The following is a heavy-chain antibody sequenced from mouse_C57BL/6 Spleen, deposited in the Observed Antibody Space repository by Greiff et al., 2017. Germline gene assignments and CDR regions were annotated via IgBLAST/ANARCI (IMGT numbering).Heavy chain of an antibody. CDR1: GFTFSSYA. V-gene: IGHV5-4*01. CDR3: ARGGWDNWYFDV. Sequence: EVQLVESGGGLVKPGGSLKLSCAASGFTFSSYAMSWVRQTPEKRLEWVATISDGGSYTYYPDNVKGRFTISRDNAKNNLYLQMSHLKSEDTAMYYCARGGWDNWYFDVWGTGTTVTVSS. J-gene: IGHJ1*03. D-gene: IGHD3-3*01. CDR2: ISDGGSYT.